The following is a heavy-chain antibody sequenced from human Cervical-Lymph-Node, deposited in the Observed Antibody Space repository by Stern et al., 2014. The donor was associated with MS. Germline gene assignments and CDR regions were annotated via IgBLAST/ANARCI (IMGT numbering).Heavy chain of an antibody. CDR2: ISWNCGSL. D-gene: IGHD4-17*01. V-gene: IGHV3-9*01. CDR3: AKDIWPDYGDYHPRYAFDI. J-gene: IGHJ3*02. CDR1: GFTFDYYS. Sequence: VQLVESGGGLVQPGRSLRLSCAASGFTFDYYSMHWVRQAPGNGLDWVSGISWNCGSLGHADSVKGRFTIFSDTATNSLYLQMNSLRAEDTALYYCAKDIWPDYGDYHPRYAFDIWGQGTMVTVSS.